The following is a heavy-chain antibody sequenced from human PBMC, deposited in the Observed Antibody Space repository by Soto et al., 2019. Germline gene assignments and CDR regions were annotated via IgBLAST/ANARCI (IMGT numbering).Heavy chain of an antibody. CDR2: IIPIFGTA. D-gene: IGHD3-16*01. Sequence: GASVKVSSNASAGTFSSYAISWVRQAPGQGREWMGGIIPIFGTANYAQKFQGRGTITADESTSTTYMELSSLRSEDTAVYYCASQLRLRGGPTAFDIWGQGTMVTVSS. CDR3: ASQLRLRGGPTAFDI. CDR1: AGTFSSYA. V-gene: IGHV1-69*13. J-gene: IGHJ3*02.